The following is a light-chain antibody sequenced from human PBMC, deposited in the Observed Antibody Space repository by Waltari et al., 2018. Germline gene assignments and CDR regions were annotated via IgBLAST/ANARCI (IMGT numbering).Light chain of an antibody. CDR1: SRDVGGYNY. J-gene: IGLJ3*02. V-gene: IGLV2-14*01. Sequence: QSALTQPASVSGSPGQSITITCTGTSRDVGGYNYVSWYQQHPGKPPKLIIYDVSNRPSGVSNRFSGSKSGNTSSLTISGLQAEDEADYYCSSYTSGSTLLFGGGTKLTVL. CDR3: SSYTSGSTLL. CDR2: DVS.